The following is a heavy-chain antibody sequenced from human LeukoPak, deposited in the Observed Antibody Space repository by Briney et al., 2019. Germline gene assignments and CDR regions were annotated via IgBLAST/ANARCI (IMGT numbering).Heavy chain of an antibody. CDR3: ARYRGAGSGSYKY. J-gene: IGHJ4*02. V-gene: IGHV3-11*04. CDR2: ISRSGNTI. CDR1: GFTFSDYY. Sequence: NPGGSLRLSCAASGFTFSDYYMTWIRQAPGKGLEWVSYISRSGNTIYYADSLKGRFTISRDNAKTSLYLQMNSLRAEDTAVYYCARYRGAGSGSYKYWGQGTLVTVSS. D-gene: IGHD3-10*01.